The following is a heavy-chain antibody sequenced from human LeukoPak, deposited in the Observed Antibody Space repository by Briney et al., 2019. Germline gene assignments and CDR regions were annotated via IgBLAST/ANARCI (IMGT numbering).Heavy chain of an antibody. V-gene: IGHV3-30*02. CDR2: IRYDGSNK. J-gene: IGHJ4*02. CDR3: ATPYCGGDCYFHYFDY. D-gene: IGHD2-21*01. CDR1: GFTFSSYG. Sequence: GGSLTLSCAASGFTFSSYGMHWVRQAPGKGLEWVAFIRYDGSNKYYADSVKGRFTISRVNSKNTLYLQMNSLRAEDTAVYYCATPYCGGDCYFHYFDYWGQGTLVTVSS.